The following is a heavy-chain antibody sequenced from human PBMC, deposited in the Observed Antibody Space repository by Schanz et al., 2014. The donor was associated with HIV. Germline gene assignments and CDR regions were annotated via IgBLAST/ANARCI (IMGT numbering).Heavy chain of an antibody. J-gene: IGHJ3*02. CDR2: ISWNSGSI. CDR3: AKDSGSGSYYSFGFFDM. CDR1: GFTFDDYA. D-gene: IGHD1-26*01. V-gene: IGHV3-9*01. Sequence: VQLVESGGDLVKPGWSLRLSCVASGFTFDDYAVHWVRQAPGKGLEWVSGISWNSGSIGYAVSVQGRFTISRDNAKNSLYLQMNTLRPEDTALYSCAKDSGSGSYYSFGFFDMWGQGTMVTVSS.